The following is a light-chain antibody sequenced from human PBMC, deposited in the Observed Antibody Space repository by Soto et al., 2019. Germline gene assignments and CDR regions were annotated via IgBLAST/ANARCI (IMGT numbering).Light chain of an antibody. CDR2: GAS. J-gene: IGKJ1*01. Sequence: SGLTLSPGTLSLSPGEKATLSCRASQSVGRDYLAWYQQKPGQAPRLLIHGASCRATGIPDRFRGSGSGTDFILTISSLQPDDIAVYYCHPYGSSPPFGQGTKVAIK. CDR3: HPYGSSPP. V-gene: IGKV3-20*01. CDR1: QSVGRDY.